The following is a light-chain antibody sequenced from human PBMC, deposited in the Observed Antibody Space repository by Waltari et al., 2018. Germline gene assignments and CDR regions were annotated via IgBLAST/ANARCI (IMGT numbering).Light chain of an antibody. J-gene: IGKJ3*01. V-gene: IGKV4-1*01. Sequence: DIVMTQSLDSSAVSMGERATINCKSSQTGLNSSNNKPCLAWFQQKPGQPPRLLIYGAYTRESGVPDRFSGRGSGTDCDLTISSLQAEDVAVYYCHKYCSPPLFTFGPGTKVDIK. CDR3: HKYCSPPLFT. CDR2: GAY. CDR1: QTGLNSSNNKPC.